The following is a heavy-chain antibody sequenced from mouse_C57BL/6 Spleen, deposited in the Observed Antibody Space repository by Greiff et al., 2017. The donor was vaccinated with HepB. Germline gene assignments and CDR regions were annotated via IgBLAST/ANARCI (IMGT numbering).Heavy chain of an antibody. CDR3: ARTYYDYDQSPMDY. D-gene: IGHD2-4*01. CDR2: INPNNGGT. V-gene: IGHV1-26*01. Sequence: VQLQQSGPELVKPGASVKISCKASGYTFTDYYMNWVKQSHGKSLEWIGDINPNNGGTSYNQKFKGKATLTVDKSSSTAYMELRSLTSEDSAVYYCARTYYDYDQSPMDYWGQGTSVTVSS. CDR1: GYTFTDYY. J-gene: IGHJ4*01.